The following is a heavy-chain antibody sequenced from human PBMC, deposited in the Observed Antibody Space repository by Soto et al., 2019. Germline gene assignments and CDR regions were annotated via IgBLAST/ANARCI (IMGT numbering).Heavy chain of an antibody. J-gene: IGHJ4*02. CDR3: AKRPLTAAGFDY. Sequence: EVQLLESGGGLVQPGGSLRLSWAASGFTFSNYAMTWVRQAPGKGLEWVSGITGSGGGTYFVDSVKGRFTISRDNSKKTVYLQMNSLRAEDTAVYYCAKRPLTAAGFDYWGQGTLVTVSS. D-gene: IGHD6-13*01. V-gene: IGHV3-23*01. CDR1: GFTFSNYA. CDR2: ITGSGGGT.